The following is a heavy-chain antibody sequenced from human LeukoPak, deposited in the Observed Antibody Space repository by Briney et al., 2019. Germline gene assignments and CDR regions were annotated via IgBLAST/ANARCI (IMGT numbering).Heavy chain of an antibody. CDR3: ASTHIALQDYCSGGSCYEYYFDY. D-gene: IGHD2-15*01. Sequence: GGSLRLSCAASGFTFSSYAMSWVRQAPGKGLEWVSAISGSDGSTYYADSVKGRFTISRDNSKNTLYLQMNSLRAEDTAVYYCASTHIALQDYCSGGSCYEYYFDYWGQGTLVTVSS. V-gene: IGHV3-23*01. CDR2: ISGSDGST. CDR1: GFTFSSYA. J-gene: IGHJ4*02.